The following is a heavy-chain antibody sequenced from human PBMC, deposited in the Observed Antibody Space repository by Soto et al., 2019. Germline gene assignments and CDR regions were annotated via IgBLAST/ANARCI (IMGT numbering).Heavy chain of an antibody. CDR1: GFTLRDSA. V-gene: IGHV3-9*01. CDR3: VRDTAAASEDG. J-gene: IGHJ6*02. Sequence: EEELVEYGGGLVQPGRSLRLSCATSGFTLRDSAMHWVRQVPGGGLEWVSGMLASGDVGYVDSVRGRFTMSRNVAKSSLLLQMNSLKTDDTDLYYCVRDTAAASEDGWGQETKVTVTS. D-gene: IGHD3-3*01. CDR2: MLASGDV.